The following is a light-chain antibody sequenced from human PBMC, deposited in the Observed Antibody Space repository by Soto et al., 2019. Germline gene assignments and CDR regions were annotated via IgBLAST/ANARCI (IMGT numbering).Light chain of an antibody. V-gene: IGKV1-39*01. Sequence: DIQMTQSPSSLSASVGDRVTITCRASQSISSSLNWYQQKPGKAPKLLIYAASSLQSGVPSSFSGSGSGTDFTLTISSLQPEDCATYYCQQSYSTPYTLGQGTKLEIK. CDR3: QQSYSTPYT. CDR2: AAS. CDR1: QSISSS. J-gene: IGKJ2*01.